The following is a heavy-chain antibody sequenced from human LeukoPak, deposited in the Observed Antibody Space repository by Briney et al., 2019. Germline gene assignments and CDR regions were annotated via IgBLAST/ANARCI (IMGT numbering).Heavy chain of an antibody. Sequence: GGSLRLSCTASGSTFGDYTITWIRQAPGRGLEWVGFIRNKADGGTPEYAASVKGRLTISRDDSKNIAYLQMNSLKTDDTAVYYCTRDPPTRYWGQGTLVSVSS. CDR3: TRDPPTRY. CDR2: IRNKADGGTP. CDR1: GSTFGDYT. J-gene: IGHJ4*02. D-gene: IGHD2-15*01. V-gene: IGHV3-49*03.